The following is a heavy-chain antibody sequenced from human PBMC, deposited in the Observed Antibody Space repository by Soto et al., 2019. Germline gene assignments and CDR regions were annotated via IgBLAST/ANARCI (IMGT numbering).Heavy chain of an antibody. Sequence: EVQLVESGGGLVQPGGSLRLSCAASGFTFSSYWMHWVRQAPGKGLVWVSRINSDGSSTSYADSVKGRFTISRDNAKNTLYLQMNSLRAEDTAVYYCARGYCSGGSCYSMAFDIWGQGTMVTVSS. CDR1: GFTFSSYW. V-gene: IGHV3-74*01. CDR2: INSDGSST. CDR3: ARGYCSGGSCYSMAFDI. D-gene: IGHD2-15*01. J-gene: IGHJ3*02.